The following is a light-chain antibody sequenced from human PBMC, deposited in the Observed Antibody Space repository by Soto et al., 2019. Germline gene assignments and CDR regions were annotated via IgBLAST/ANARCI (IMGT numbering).Light chain of an antibody. J-gene: IGLJ1*01. CDR2: NTS. CDR1: TGAVTSGHY. Sequence: QTVVTQEPSLTVSPGGTVTVTCASSTGAVTSGHYPKWFQQKPGQAPRALIYNTSNKHSWTPARFSGSLLGGKAALTLSGVQPEDESEYYCLLYVGGAHVFGTGTKVTVL. V-gene: IGLV7-43*01. CDR3: LLYVGGAHV.